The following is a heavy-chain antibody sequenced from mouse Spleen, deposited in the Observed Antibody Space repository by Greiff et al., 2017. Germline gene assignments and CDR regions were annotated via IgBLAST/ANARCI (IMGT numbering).Heavy chain of an antibody. J-gene: IGHJ1*03. CDR2: ISSGSSTI. CDR3: ARIYYDYDGYWYFDV. Sequence: EVKLMESGGGLVKPGGSLKLSCAASGFTFSDYGMHWVRQAPEKGLEWVAYISSGSSTIYYADTVKGRFTISRDNAKNTLFLQMTSLRSEDTAMYYCARIYYDYDGYWYFDVWGTGTTVTVSS. D-gene: IGHD2-4*01. V-gene: IGHV5-17*01. CDR1: GFTFSDYG.